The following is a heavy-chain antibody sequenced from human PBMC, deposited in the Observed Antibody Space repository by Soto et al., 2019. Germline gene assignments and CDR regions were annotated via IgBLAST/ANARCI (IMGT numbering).Heavy chain of an antibody. J-gene: IGHJ4*02. Sequence: QLQLQESGPGLVKPSETLSLTCTVSGGSISSSSYYWGWIRQPPGKGLEWIGSIYYSGSTYYNPSRRSRVTITGDTSKTQFSLKLSSVSDADTALYYCARRGSSSWYGYWGQGTLVTVSS. V-gene: IGHV4-39*01. CDR2: IYYSGST. CDR1: GGSISSSSYY. CDR3: ARRGSSSWYGY. D-gene: IGHD6-13*01.